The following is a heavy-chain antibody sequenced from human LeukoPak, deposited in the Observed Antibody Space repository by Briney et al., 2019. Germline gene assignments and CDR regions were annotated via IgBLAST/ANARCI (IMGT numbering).Heavy chain of an antibody. CDR1: GYTFTSYD. D-gene: IGHD1-26*01. V-gene: IGHV1-8*01. Sequence: GASVKVSCKASGYTFTSYDINWVRQATGQGLEWMGWMNPNSGNTGYAQKFQGRVTMTRNTSISTAYMELSGLTSEDTAMYYCARLMGGSYPLYYFDYWGQGTLVTVSS. CDR3: ARLMGGSYPLYYFDY. CDR2: MNPNSGNT. J-gene: IGHJ4*02.